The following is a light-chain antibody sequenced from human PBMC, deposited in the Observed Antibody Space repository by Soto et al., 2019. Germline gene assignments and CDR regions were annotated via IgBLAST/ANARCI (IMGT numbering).Light chain of an antibody. V-gene: IGKV1-9*01. CDR2: AAS. J-gene: IGKJ2*01. Sequence: DIQLTQSPSFLSASVGDRVTITCRASQGISSYLAWYQQKPGKAPKLLIYAASTLQSGVPSRFSGSGSGTKFTLTISSLQPEDFATYYCQQLNSYPNTFGQGTKLEIK. CDR1: QGISSY. CDR3: QQLNSYPNT.